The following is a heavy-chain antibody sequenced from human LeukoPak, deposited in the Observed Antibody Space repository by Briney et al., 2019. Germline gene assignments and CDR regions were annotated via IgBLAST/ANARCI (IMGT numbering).Heavy chain of an antibody. CDR1: GGSINSYY. V-gene: IGHV4-59*01. CDR3: ARSVRWLPSIYYFDY. D-gene: IGHD5-24*01. Sequence: SETLSLTCTVSGGSINSYYWSWIRQPPGKGLEWIGYIYYSGSTNYNPSLKSRVTISVDTSKNQFSLKLSSVTAADTAVYYCARSVRWLPSIYYFDYWGQGTLVTVSS. J-gene: IGHJ4*02. CDR2: IYYSGST.